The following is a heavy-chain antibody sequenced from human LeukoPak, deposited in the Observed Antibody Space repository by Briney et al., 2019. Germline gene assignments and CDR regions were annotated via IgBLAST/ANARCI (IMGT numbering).Heavy chain of an antibody. CDR2: IIPIFGTA. CDR1: GGTFSSYA. CDR3: ARGGYYVNWFDP. J-gene: IGHJ5*02. V-gene: IGHV1-69*05. Sequence: SVKVSCKASGGTFSSYAISWVRQAPGQGLEWMGGIIPIFGTANYAQKFKGRVTITTDESTSTAYMELSSLRSEDTAVYYCARGGYYVNWFDPWGQGTLVTVSS. D-gene: IGHD3-22*01.